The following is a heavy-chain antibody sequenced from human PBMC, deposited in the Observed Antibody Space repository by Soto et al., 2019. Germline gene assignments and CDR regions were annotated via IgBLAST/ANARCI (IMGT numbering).Heavy chain of an antibody. CDR1: GFTFSDSY. J-gene: IGHJ4*02. Sequence: GGSLRLSCAASGFTFSDSYMSWIRQAPGKGLEWISYITFSGNTVYYADSLKGRFTISRDNAKNSLYLQMNRLRAEDTAVYYCARAEMRPPMTTVTTFDYWGQGTLVTVSS. CDR3: ARAEMRPPMTTVTTFDY. D-gene: IGHD4-17*01. V-gene: IGHV3-11*01. CDR2: ITFSGNTV.